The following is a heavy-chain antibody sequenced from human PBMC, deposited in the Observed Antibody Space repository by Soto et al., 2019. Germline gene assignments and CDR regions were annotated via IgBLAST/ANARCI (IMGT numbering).Heavy chain of an antibody. V-gene: IGHV3-72*01. J-gene: IGHJ3*02. CDR3: ARVSKGYSSGWYPNDAFDI. Sequence: PGGSLRLSCAASGFTFSDHYMDWVRQAPGKGLEWVGRTRNKTNSYTTEYAASVKGRFTISRDDSKNSLYLQMNSLKTEDTAVYYCARVSKGYSSGWYPNDAFDIWGQGTMVTVSS. D-gene: IGHD6-19*01. CDR2: TRNKTNSYTT. CDR1: GFTFSDHY.